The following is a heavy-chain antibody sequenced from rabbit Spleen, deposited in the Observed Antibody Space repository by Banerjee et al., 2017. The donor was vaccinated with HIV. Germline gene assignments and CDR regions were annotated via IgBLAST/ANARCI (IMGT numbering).Heavy chain of an antibody. J-gene: IGHJ4*01. CDR2: IYTSSVGST. D-gene: IGHD2-1*01. CDR1: GIDFSSYYY. CDR3: ARDSGGDGLNYFNL. V-gene: IGHV1S45*01. Sequence: QQQLEESGGGLVKPGGTLTLTCKASGIDFSSYYYMCWVRQAPGKGLEWIACIYTSSVGSTWYATWAKGRFTISKTSSTTVTLQMTSLTAADTATYFCARDSGGDGLNYFNLWGPGTLVTVS.